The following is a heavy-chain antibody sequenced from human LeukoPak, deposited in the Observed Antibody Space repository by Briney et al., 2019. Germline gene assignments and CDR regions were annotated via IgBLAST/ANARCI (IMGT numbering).Heavy chain of an antibody. Sequence: GGSLRLSCAASGFTFSSYAMSWVRQAPGEGLEWVSTVSGSGGNTYYADSAKGRFTISRDNTKNTLYLQMNSLRAEDTAVYYCVRESPVAAVGRSWFDPWGQGTLVTVSS. CDR2: VSGSGGNT. J-gene: IGHJ5*02. V-gene: IGHV3-23*01. D-gene: IGHD6-13*01. CDR1: GFTFSSYA. CDR3: VRESPVAAVGRSWFDP.